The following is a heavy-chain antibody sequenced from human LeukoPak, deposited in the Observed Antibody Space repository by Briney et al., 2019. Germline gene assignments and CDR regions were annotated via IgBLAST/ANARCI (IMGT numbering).Heavy chain of an antibody. CDR2: ISYDGSNK. CDR3: AKDLGRTGFLGFDY. J-gene: IGHJ4*02. D-gene: IGHD2/OR15-2a*01. Sequence: GGSLRLSCAASGFTFSSYGMHWVRQAPGKGLEWVAVISYDGSNKYYADSVKGRFTISRDNSKNTLYLQMNSLRAEDTAVYYCAKDLGRTGFLGFDYWGQGTLVTVSS. CDR1: GFTFSSYG. V-gene: IGHV3-30*18.